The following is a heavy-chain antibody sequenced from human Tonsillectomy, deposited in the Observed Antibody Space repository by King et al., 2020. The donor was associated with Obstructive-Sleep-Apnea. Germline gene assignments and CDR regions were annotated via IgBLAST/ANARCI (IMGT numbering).Heavy chain of an antibody. CDR2: ISANSGST. CDR1: GYTFITHG. D-gene: IGHD3-10*01. CDR3: ARGLGSGITTCYYYGMDV. J-gene: IGHJ6*02. V-gene: IGHV1-18*01. Sequence: VQLVQSGGEVKKPGASVKVSCRASGYTFITHGITWVRQAPGQGLEWMGWISANSGSTNYAQKLQGRVTLTTDTFTSTAYMELGSLRSDDTAVYYCARGLGSGITTCYYYGMDVWGQGTTVTVSS.